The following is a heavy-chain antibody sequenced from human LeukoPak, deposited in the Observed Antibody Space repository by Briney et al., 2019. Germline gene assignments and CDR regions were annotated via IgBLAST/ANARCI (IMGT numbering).Heavy chain of an antibody. J-gene: IGHJ5*02. V-gene: IGHV4-4*07. D-gene: IGHD3-10*01. CDR3: ARYYYGSGSFENWFDP. CDR1: GGSISSYY. CDR2: IYTSGST. Sequence: PSETLSLTCTVSGGSISSYYWSWIRQPAGKGLEWIGRIYTSGSTNYNPSLKSRVTMSVDTSKNQFSLKLSSVTAADTAVYYCARYYYGSGSFENWFDPWGQGTLVTVSS.